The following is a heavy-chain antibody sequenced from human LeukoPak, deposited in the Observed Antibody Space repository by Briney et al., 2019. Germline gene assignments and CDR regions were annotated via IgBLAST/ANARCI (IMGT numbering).Heavy chain of an antibody. CDR3: ARPRGCGSTRCNNFDY. V-gene: IGHV3-7*01. CDR2: MKEDGSEI. Sequence: GSLRLSCAVSGFTFSSYSMSWVRQAPGKGLEWVANMKEDGSEIFYVDSVKGRFTISRDNAKSSLYLQMNNLRAEDTAVYYCARPRGCGSTRCNNFDYWGQGTLVTVSS. D-gene: IGHD2-2*01. J-gene: IGHJ4*02. CDR1: GFTFSSYS.